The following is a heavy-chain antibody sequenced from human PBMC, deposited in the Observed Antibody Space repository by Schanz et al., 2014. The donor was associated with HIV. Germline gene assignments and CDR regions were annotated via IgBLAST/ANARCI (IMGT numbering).Heavy chain of an antibody. Sequence: QVQLVESGGGVVQPGRSLRLSCAGSGFSFDTFGIHWVRQAPGKGLEWVAVISYDGSNKKYADSVKGRFTISRDNSKNTLYLQLGSLRTEDTAVYYCAKPEYDSSGNSQSHFDYWGQGTLVTVSS. CDR3: AKPEYDSSGNSQSHFDY. J-gene: IGHJ4*02. CDR1: GFSFDTFG. CDR2: ISYDGSNK. V-gene: IGHV3-30*18. D-gene: IGHD3-22*01.